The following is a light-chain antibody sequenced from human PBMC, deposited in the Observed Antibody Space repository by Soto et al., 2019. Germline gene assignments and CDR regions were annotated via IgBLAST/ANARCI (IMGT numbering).Light chain of an antibody. CDR2: DAS. Sequence: EIVLTQSPATLSLSPGERATLSCRASQSVKTFLVWNQQRPGQPPRLLIHDASHRAAGIPARFSGSGFGTDFTLTISSLEPEDAAVYYCQQRSNWPPITFGQGTRLEI. V-gene: IGKV3-11*01. CDR3: QQRSNWPPIT. J-gene: IGKJ5*01. CDR1: QSVKTF.